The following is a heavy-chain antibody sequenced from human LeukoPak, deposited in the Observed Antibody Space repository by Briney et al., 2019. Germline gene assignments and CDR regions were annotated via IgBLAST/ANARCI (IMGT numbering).Heavy chain of an antibody. Sequence: GASVTVSCKVSGYTLTELSMPWVRQAPGKGLEWMGGFDPEDGETIYAQKFQGRVTMTEDTSTDTAYMEVSSLRSEDTAVYYCAPADYRFGGMGGYWGQGTLVTVSS. J-gene: IGHJ4*02. CDR3: APADYRFGGMGGY. CDR2: FDPEDGET. V-gene: IGHV1-24*01. D-gene: IGHD3-10*01. CDR1: GYTLTELS.